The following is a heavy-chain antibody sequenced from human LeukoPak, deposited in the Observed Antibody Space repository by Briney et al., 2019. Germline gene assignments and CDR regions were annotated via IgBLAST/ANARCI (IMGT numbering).Heavy chain of an antibody. CDR2: INPSGGST. J-gene: IGHJ5*02. V-gene: IGHV1-46*01. CDR3: ARAHFGQLGVVTASRLNWSDP. CDR1: GYTFTSYY. D-gene: IGHD2-21*02. Sequence: ASVKVSCKATGYTFTSYYMHWVRQAPGQGLEWMGIINPSGGSTSYAQKFQGRVTMTRDTSTSTVYMELSSLRSEDTAVYYCARAHFGQLGVVTASRLNWSDPWGQGTLVTVSS.